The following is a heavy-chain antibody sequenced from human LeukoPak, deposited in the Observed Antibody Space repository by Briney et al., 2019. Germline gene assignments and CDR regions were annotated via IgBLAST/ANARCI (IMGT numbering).Heavy chain of an antibody. J-gene: IGHJ3*02. CDR2: IYYSGST. V-gene: IGHV4-39*07. Sequence: SETLSLTCTVSGGSISSSSYYWGWIRQPPGKGLEWIGSIYYSGSTYYNPSLKSRVTISVDTSKNQFSLKLSSVTAADTAVYYCARDRYYGSGSYYQWGAFDIWGQGTMVTVSS. CDR3: ARDRYYGSGSYYQWGAFDI. D-gene: IGHD3-10*01. CDR1: GGSISSSSYY.